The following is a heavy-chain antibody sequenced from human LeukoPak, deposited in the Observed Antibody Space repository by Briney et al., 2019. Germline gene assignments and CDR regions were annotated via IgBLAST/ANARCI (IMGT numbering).Heavy chain of an antibody. CDR2: ISYNGGST. CDR1: GFTFSSYA. CDR3: AKEGGIAWGTEQESGYMDV. Sequence: GGSLRLSCAASGFTFSSYAMSWVRQAPGKGLEWVSSISYNGGSTYHADSVKGRITISRDNSKNTLYLQMNSLRAEDTAVYYCAKEGGIAWGTEQESGYMDVWGKGTTVTVSS. D-gene: IGHD6-13*01. J-gene: IGHJ6*03. V-gene: IGHV3-23*01.